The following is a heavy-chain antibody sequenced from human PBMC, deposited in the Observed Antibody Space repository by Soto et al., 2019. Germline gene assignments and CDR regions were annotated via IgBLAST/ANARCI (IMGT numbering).Heavy chain of an antibody. CDR2: TWIDESKR. J-gene: IGHJ4*02. V-gene: IGHV3-33*08. Sequence: QVQLVESGGGVVQPGRSLRLSCATFGFTFSGYCMHWVRQAPGKGLEWVAITWIDESKRYYVDSVKGRFTIFKDNSKSTRDLQMNSLRVEDTATYYCATVMGACSGGTCYLESWGQGTLVTVSS. D-gene: IGHD2-15*01. CDR3: ATVMGACSGGTCYLES. CDR1: GFTFSGYC.